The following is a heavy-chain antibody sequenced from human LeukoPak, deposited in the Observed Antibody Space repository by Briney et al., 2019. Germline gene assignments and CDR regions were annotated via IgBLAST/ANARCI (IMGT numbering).Heavy chain of an antibody. CDR3: VRGQTIDY. CDR1: GFTFSNYW. V-gene: IGHV3-74*01. D-gene: IGHD3-3*01. Sequence: PGGSLTLSCTTSGFTFSNYWMYWVRQAPGKGLMWVSRIKSDGTGITYTDSVEGRFTISRDNAKNTLYLQMSSLRDEDTAVYYCVRGQTIDYWGQGTLVTVSS. J-gene: IGHJ4*02. CDR2: IKSDGTGI.